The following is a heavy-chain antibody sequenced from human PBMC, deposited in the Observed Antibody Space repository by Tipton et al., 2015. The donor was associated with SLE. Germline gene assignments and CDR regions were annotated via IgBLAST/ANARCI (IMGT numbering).Heavy chain of an antibody. D-gene: IGHD3-16*01. J-gene: IGHJ4*02. CDR2: IYYSGST. V-gene: IGHV4-39*07. CDR1: GGSISSSSYY. CDR3: ARGMRDDYVWGSPFDY. Sequence: LSLTCTVSGGSISSSSYYWGWIRQPPGKGLEWIGSIYYSGSTNYNPSLKSRVTISVDTSKNQFSLKLSSVTAADTAVYYCARGMRDDYVWGSPFDYWGQGTLVTVSS.